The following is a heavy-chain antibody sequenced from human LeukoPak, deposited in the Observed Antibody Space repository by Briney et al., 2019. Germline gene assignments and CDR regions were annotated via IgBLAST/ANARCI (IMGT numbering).Heavy chain of an antibody. CDR3: ARFKTGVWGSYRYFDY. V-gene: IGHV4-4*02. CDR1: GGSISSSNW. J-gene: IGHJ4*02. Sequence: SGTLSLTCAVSGGSISSSNWWSWVRQPPGKGLEWIGEIYHSGSTNYNPSLKSRVTISVDKSKNQFSLKLSSVTAADTAVYYCARFKTGVWGSYRYFDYWGQGTLVTVSS. D-gene: IGHD3-16*02. CDR2: IYHSGST.